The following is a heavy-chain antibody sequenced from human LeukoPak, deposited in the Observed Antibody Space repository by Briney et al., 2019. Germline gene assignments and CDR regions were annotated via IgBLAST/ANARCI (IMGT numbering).Heavy chain of an antibody. CDR2: ISSSGSTI. CDR1: GFTFSDYY. J-gene: IGHJ4*02. Sequence: GGSLRLSCAASGFTFSDYYMSWIRQAPGKGLEWVSYISSSGSTIYYADSVKGRFTISRDNAKNSLYLQMNSLRAEDTAVYYCAREPHTLVVPAAINPMFDYWGQGTLVTVSS. V-gene: IGHV3-11*04. D-gene: IGHD2-2*01. CDR3: AREPHTLVVPAAINPMFDY.